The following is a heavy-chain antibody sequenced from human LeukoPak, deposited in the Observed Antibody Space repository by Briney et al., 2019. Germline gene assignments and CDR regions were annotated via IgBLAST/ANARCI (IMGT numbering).Heavy chain of an antibody. CDR1: GFAFSTYT. CDR2: LVATGET. J-gene: IGHJ6*02. Sequence: GGSLRLSCGASGFAFSTYTMSWVRQAPGKGLEWVSSLVATGETRYADSVKGRFTISRDNSKSTLYLQMSGLRAEDTAVYYCAKDTYCSSTSCYRTAYYYGMDVWGQGTTVTVSS. D-gene: IGHD2-2*01. V-gene: IGHV3-23*01. CDR3: AKDTYCSSTSCYRTAYYYGMDV.